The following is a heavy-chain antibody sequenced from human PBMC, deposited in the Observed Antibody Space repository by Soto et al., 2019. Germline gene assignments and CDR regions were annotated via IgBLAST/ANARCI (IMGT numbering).Heavy chain of an antibody. J-gene: IGHJ6*01. D-gene: IGHD3-9*01. Sequence: PGGSLRLSCAASGFTFSSYAMHWVRQAPGKGLEWVAVISYDGSNKYYADSVKGRFTISRDNSKNTLYLQMNSLRAEDTAVYYCARDLRLRYFDWSPIPDYYYYGMDVWGQGTTVTVSS. CDR3: ARDLRLRYFDWSPIPDYYYYGMDV. CDR2: ISYDGSNK. CDR1: GFTFSSYA. V-gene: IGHV3-30-3*01.